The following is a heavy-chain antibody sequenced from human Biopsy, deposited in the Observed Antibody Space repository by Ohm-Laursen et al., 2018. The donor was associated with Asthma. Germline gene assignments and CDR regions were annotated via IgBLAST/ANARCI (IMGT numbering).Heavy chain of an antibody. Sequence: GSLRLSCTASGFSFRDYYMTWMRQSPGKGLAWVGTIRPGQPDIDYEPPVRGRFFISRDDSKNTLYLDMTSLRAEDTAVYYCVKDTLIDSKNYYTFEVWGQGTMVTVSS. J-gene: IGHJ3*01. CDR2: IRPGQPDI. V-gene: IGHV3-23*01. D-gene: IGHD3-22*01. CDR3: VKDTLIDSKNYYTFEV. CDR1: GFSFRDYY.